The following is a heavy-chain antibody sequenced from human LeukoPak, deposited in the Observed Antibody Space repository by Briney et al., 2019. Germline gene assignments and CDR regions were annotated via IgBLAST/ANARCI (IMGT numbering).Heavy chain of an antibody. CDR2: ITGGGSTM. CDR1: GFTFSDYY. D-gene: IGHD1-7*01. V-gene: IGHV3-11*01. J-gene: IGHJ4*02. Sequence: GGSLRLSCAASGFTFSDYYMSWIRQAPGKGLEWVSYITGGGSTMYYADSVKGRFTISRDNSKNTLYLQMNSLRAEDTAVYYCATPRTGTNKAIDYWGQGTLVTVSS. CDR3: ATPRTGTNKAIDY.